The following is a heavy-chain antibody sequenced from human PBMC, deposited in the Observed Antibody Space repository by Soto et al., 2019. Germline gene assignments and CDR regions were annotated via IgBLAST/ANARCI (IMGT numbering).Heavy chain of an antibody. CDR3: ARGNMDV. CDR1: AFTLSKFV. CDR2: TSNDGSNT. V-gene: IGHV3-30-3*01. Sequence: QVQMVESGGGVVQPGRSLRLSCAASAFTLSKFVMNWVRQAPGKGLEWVAVTSNDGSNTFYAGSVKGRFTISRDNSKSVVYLQMNSLRDEDTAVYYCARGNMDVWGRGTTVTVSS. D-gene: IGHD1-1*01. J-gene: IGHJ6*02.